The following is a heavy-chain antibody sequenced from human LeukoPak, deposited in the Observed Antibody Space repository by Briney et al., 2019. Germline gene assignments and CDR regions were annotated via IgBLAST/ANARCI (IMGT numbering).Heavy chain of an antibody. CDR1: GFTFSSYS. CDR2: ITAGGTAM. V-gene: IGHV3-48*04. CDR3: ARDSIYYFDY. D-gene: IGHD2/OR15-2a*01. J-gene: IGHJ4*02. Sequence: GGSLRLSCAASGFTFSSYSMNWVRQAPGKGLEWVSHITAGGTAMFYADSVKGRFTISRDNAKNSLYLQMNSLRAEDTAVYYCARDSIYYFDYWGQGTLVTVSS.